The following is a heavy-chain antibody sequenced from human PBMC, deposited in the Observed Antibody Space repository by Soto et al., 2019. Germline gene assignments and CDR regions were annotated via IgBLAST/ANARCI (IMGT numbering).Heavy chain of an antibody. CDR2: IIPLFGTT. CDR3: ARGATHGSSWYFWFDP. J-gene: IGHJ5*02. CDR1: GGTFSTYP. D-gene: IGHD6-13*01. V-gene: IGHV1-69*01. Sequence: QVQLVQSGAEVRMPGSSVKVSCKASGGTFSTYPINGVRQAPGQGLEWMGGIIPLFGTTNYAQKFKGRVTITADESTSTAYMELSSIRAEDAAVYYCARGATHGSSWYFWFDPWGQGTLVTVSS.